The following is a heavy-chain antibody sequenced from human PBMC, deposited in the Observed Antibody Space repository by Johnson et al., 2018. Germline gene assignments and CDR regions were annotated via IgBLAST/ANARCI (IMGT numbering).Heavy chain of an antibody. V-gene: IGHV3-43*01. CDR2: VTWVGGAT. CDR1: GFTFDEYT. J-gene: IGHJ4*02. D-gene: IGHD3-10*01. Sequence: VQLVESGGAVVQPGGSLRLSCAASGFTFDEYTMHWFRQVPGQGLEWVSLVTWVGGATFDAASVKGRVTISRDTGKNSLYLQMNSLRTEDTSFYYCAKGKGRLSDSCGQGTQVTVSS. CDR3: AKGKGRLSDS.